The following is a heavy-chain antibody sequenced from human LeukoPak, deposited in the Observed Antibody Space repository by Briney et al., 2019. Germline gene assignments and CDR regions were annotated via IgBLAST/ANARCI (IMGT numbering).Heavy chain of an antibody. CDR2: INPRGDST. D-gene: IGHD1-26*01. J-gene: IGHJ4*02. V-gene: IGHV1-46*01. Sequence: ASVKLSYKASGYIFSSFYMHWVRQAPGQGLEWMGIINPRGDSTTYAQKFQGRLTMTKDMSTSTLYMELSSLRSEDTAEYYCAREHSASALDYWGQGTLVTVSS. CDR3: AREHSASALDY. CDR1: GYIFSSFY.